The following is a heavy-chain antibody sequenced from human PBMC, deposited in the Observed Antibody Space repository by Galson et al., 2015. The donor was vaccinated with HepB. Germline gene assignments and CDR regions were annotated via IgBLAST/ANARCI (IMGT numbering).Heavy chain of an antibody. J-gene: IGHJ4*02. V-gene: IGHV3-7*03. D-gene: IGHD3-3*01. Sequence: SLRLSCAASGFGFRNYWMTWVRQAPGKGLEWVANIKEDGSETYYVDSVKGRFTISRDNARSSLYLHMSSLRAGDTAVYYCARDRVSIYVPTPFGSWGQGTLVTVSS. CDR1: GFGFRNYW. CDR3: ARDRVSIYVPTPFGS. CDR2: IKEDGSET.